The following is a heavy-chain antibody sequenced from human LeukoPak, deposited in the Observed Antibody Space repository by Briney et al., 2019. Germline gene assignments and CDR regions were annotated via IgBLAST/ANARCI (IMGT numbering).Heavy chain of an antibody. Sequence: PGRSLRPSCTTSGFTFGDYALSWVRQAPGKGLEWVGFIRSKVYGGTTEYAASVKGRFTMLRDDSKSIAYLQMNSLKTEDTAVYFCTRGLDYWGQGTLVTVSS. CDR2: IRSKVYGGTT. CDR1: GFTFGDYA. CDR3: TRGLDY. J-gene: IGHJ4*02. V-gene: IGHV3-49*04.